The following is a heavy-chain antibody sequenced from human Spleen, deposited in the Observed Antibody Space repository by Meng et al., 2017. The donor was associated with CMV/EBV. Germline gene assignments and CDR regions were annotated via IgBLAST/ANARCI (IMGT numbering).Heavy chain of an antibody. Sequence: GGSLRLSCAACGFTVSTYSMTWVRQAPGKGLEGVSYISSSSSTIYYADSVMARFTISRDNAKNSLYLQMNSLRAEDTALYYCAKPIRSWAPFDHWGQGALVTVSS. CDR2: ISSSSSTI. CDR1: GFTVSTYS. CDR3: AKPIRSWAPFDH. V-gene: IGHV3-48*04. D-gene: IGHD6-13*01. J-gene: IGHJ4*02.